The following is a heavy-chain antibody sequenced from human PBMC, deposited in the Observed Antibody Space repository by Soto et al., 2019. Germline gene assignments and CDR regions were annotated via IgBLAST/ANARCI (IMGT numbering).Heavy chain of an antibody. CDR2: IYSGGTT. Sequence: QVQLQESGPGLVKPSQTLSLTCTVSGGSISRSSAYYWSWIRQHPEKGLEWIGYIYSGGTTNYNPSLRSRVTISLATANNQFSLNLSSVTAADTALYYCARDGGPRGDDYYAMDFWGQGTTVTVSS. CDR3: ARDGGPRGDDYYAMDF. D-gene: IGHD3-10*01. J-gene: IGHJ6*01. V-gene: IGHV4-31*03. CDR1: GGSISRSSAYY.